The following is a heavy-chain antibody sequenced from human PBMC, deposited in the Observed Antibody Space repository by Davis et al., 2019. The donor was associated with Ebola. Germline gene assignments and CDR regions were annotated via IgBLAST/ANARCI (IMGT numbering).Heavy chain of an antibody. J-gene: IGHJ5*02. V-gene: IGHV2-26*01. CDR3: ARVWRGITIFGVVAHNWFDP. Sequence: SGPTLVKPTETLTLTCTVSGFSLSNARMGVSWIRQPPGKALEWLAHIFSNDEKSYSTSLKSRLTISKDTSKSQVVLTMTNMDPVDTATYYCARVWRGITIFGVVAHNWFDPWGQGTLVTVSS. CDR1: GFSLSNARMG. D-gene: IGHD3-3*01. CDR2: IFSNDEK.